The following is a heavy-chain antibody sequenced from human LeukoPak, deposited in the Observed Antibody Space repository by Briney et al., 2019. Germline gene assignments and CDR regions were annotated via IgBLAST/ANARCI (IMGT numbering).Heavy chain of an antibody. J-gene: IGHJ2*01. V-gene: IGHV3-23*01. CDR3: ARAAYSSTWYSRYFDL. CDR2: ISGSGGST. D-gene: IGHD6-13*01. CDR1: GFTFSSYA. Sequence: GGSLRLSCAASGFTFSSYAMSWVRQAPGKGPEWVSAISGSGGSTYYADSVKGRFTISRDNSKNTLYLQMNSLRAGDTAVYYCARAAYSSTWYSRYFDLWGRGTLVTVSS.